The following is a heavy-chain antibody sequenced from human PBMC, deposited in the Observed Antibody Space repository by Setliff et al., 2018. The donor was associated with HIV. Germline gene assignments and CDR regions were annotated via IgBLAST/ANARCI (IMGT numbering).Heavy chain of an antibody. V-gene: IGHV4-34*01. CDR1: GGSFSNYY. Sequence: KPSETLSLTCAVYGGSFSNYYWSWIRQPPGKGLEWIGEINHSGSTNYNPSLKSRVTISVDTSMDQFSLKLNSVTAADTAVYYCAAASSWDPLLDYWGQGTLVTVSS. CDR2: INHSGST. D-gene: IGHD6-13*01. J-gene: IGHJ4*02. CDR3: AAASSWDPLLDY.